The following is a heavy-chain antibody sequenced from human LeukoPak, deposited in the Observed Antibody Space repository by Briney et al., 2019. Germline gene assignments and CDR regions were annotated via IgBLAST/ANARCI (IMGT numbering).Heavy chain of an antibody. V-gene: IGHV4-59*01. Sequence: SETLSLTCTVSGGSINSYYWSWIRQPPGKRLEWIGFIYSSGSTDYNPSLESRVTISLDTSKNQFSLKMTSVTAADTAVYYCARGRDGSSPWYFDYWGRGTLVTVSS. CDR2: IYSSGST. CDR3: ARGRDGSSPWYFDY. J-gene: IGHJ4*02. CDR1: GGSINSYY. D-gene: IGHD5-24*01.